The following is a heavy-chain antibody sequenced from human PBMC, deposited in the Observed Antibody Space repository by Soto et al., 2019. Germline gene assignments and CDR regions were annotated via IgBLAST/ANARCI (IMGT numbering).Heavy chain of an antibody. J-gene: IGHJ4*02. CDR2: ISGSGGST. Sequence: EVQLLESGGGLVQPGGSLRLSCAASGFTFSSYAMSWVRPAPGKGLGGGSAISGSGGSTYYADSVKGRFTISRDNSKNTLYLQMNSLRAEDTAVYYCANWGGYDFWSGYYLDYWGQGTLVTVSS. V-gene: IGHV3-23*01. CDR3: ANWGGYDFWSGYYLDY. D-gene: IGHD3-3*01. CDR1: GFTFSSYA.